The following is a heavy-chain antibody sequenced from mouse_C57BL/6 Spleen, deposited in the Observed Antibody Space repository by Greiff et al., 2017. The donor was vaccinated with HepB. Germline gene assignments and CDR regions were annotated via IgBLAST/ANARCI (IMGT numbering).Heavy chain of an antibody. J-gene: IGHJ3*01. V-gene: IGHV1-78*01. CDR1: GYTFTDHT. D-gene: IGHD3-3*01. CDR3: AKSARWDKFAY. CDR2: IYPRDGST. Sequence: VQLQQSDAELVKPGASVKISCKVSGYTFTDHTINWLKQRPEQGLEWIGYIYPRDGSTKYNEKFKGKATLTEDKSSSTAYMQLNSMTSSDSAVCFCAKSARWDKFAYWGQVTVVTVSA.